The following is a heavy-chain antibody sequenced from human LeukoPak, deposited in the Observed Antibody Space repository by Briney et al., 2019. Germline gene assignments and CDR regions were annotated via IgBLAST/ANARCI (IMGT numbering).Heavy chain of an antibody. CDR3: AKDQGVPAAIDY. J-gene: IGHJ4*02. CDR2: ISYDGSNK. D-gene: IGHD2-2*01. CDR1: GFTFSHYA. V-gene: IGHV3-30*04. Sequence: GGSLRLSCEGSGFTFSHYAMHWVRQAPGKGLEWVAVISYDGSNKYYADSVKGRFTISRDNSKNTLYLQMNSLRAEDTAVYYCAKDQGVPAAIDYWGQGTLVTVSS.